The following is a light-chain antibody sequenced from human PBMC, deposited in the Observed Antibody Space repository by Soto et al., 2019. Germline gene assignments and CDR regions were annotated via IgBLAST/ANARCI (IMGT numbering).Light chain of an antibody. J-gene: IGKJ1*01. CDR2: GAS. CDR1: QNVRTF. CDR3: QQHSHWPPWS. V-gene: IGKV3-11*01. Sequence: ERVLTQSRCALPLPRGERAPLSFRASQNVRTFVDWYQQKPGQAPRLLIYGASNRATGIPARFSGSGSGTDFTLTISSLEPEDFAVYYCQQHSHWPPWSFGQGTKVDIK.